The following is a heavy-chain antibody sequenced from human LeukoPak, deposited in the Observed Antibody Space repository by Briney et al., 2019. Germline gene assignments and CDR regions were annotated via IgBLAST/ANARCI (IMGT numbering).Heavy chain of an antibody. CDR1: GFTFSEYY. D-gene: IGHD3-22*01. Sequence: GGSLRLSCAASGFTFSEYYMSWIRQAPGKGLEWVSYIRSSSSYTNYADSVKGRFTISRDNAKNSLYLQMNSLRAEDTAVYYCARGYYDNSGYYFHFDFWGQGTLVTVSS. J-gene: IGHJ4*02. CDR2: IRSSSSYT. CDR3: ARGYYDNSGYYFHFDF. V-gene: IGHV3-11*06.